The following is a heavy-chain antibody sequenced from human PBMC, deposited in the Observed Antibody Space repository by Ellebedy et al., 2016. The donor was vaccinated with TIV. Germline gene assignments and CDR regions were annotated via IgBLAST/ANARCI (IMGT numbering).Heavy chain of an antibody. CDR3: ARDMGWGNERINDAFDI. CDR2: ISHSSITI. V-gene: IGHV3-48*04. CDR1: GFSFTAYS. D-gene: IGHD7-27*01. J-gene: IGHJ3*02. Sequence: GGSLRLSCAASGFSFTAYSMNWVRQAPGKGLEWISYISHSSITISHADSVRGRFTISRDNSNNSLYLQMNSLRVEDTALYYCARDMGWGNERINDAFDIWGQGTMVTVSS.